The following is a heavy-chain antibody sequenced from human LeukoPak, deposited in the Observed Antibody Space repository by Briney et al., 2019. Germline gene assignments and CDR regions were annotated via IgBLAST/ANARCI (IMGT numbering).Heavy chain of an antibody. V-gene: IGHV3-30*03. D-gene: IGHD6-19*01. CDR2: ISYDGSNK. CDR3: ASRDLAVAAQPNFDY. CDR1: GFTFSSYW. J-gene: IGHJ4*02. Sequence: GGSLRLSCAASGFTFSSYWMSWVRQAPGKGLEWVAVISYDGSNKYYADSVKGRFTISRDNSKNTLYLQMNSLRAEDTAVYYCASRDLAVAAQPNFDYWGQGTLVTVSS.